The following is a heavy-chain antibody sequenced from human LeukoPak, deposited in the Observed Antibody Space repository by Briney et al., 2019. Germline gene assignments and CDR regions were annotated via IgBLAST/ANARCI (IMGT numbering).Heavy chain of an antibody. D-gene: IGHD3-16*02. CDR1: GFTFSSYG. J-gene: IGHJ4*02. CDR2: ISYDGSNK. Sequence: GRSLRLSCAASGFTFSSYGMHWVRQAPGKGLEWVAVISYDGSNKYYADSVKGRFTISRDNSKNTLYLQMNSLRAEDTAVYYCAEVGYRMITFGGVIVHWGQGTLVTVSS. CDR3: AEVGYRMITFGGVIVH. V-gene: IGHV3-30*18.